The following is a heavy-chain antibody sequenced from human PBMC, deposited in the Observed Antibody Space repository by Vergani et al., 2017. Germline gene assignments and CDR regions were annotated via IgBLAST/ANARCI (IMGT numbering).Heavy chain of an antibody. Sequence: EVQLVESGGGLVQPGRSLRLSCAASGFTFDDYAMHWVRQAPGKGLEWVSGISWNSGSIGYADSVKGRFTISRDNAKNSLYLQMNSLRAEDTALYYCAKDTSGWFQYYFDYWGQGTLVTVSS. D-gene: IGHD6-19*01. CDR3: AKDTSGWFQYYFDY. V-gene: IGHV3-9*01. CDR2: ISWNSGSI. CDR1: GFTFDDYA. J-gene: IGHJ4*02.